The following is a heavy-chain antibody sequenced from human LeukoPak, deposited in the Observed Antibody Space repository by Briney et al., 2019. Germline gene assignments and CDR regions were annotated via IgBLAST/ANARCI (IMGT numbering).Heavy chain of an antibody. CDR3: AKDPYDSSGYFPLYYFDY. CDR2: ISGSGGST. Sequence: GGSLKLSCAASGFTFSSYAMSWVRQAPGKGLEWASAISGSGGSTYYADSVEGRFTISRDNSKNTLYLQMNSLRAEDTAVYYCAKDPYDSSGYFPLYYFDYWGQGTLVTVSS. V-gene: IGHV3-23*01. CDR1: GFTFSSYA. D-gene: IGHD3-22*01. J-gene: IGHJ4*02.